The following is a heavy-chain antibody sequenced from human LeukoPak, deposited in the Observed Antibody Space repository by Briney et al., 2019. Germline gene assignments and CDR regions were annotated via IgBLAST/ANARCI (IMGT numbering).Heavy chain of an antibody. Sequence: PGGSLRLLCAASGFTFSIYWMSWVRQAPGKGRVWVANIKQDGSEKYYVDSVKGRFTISRDNAKNSLYLQMNSQRAEYTAVYYCAREGGTITMIVVVIPDYFDYWGQGTLVTVSS. V-gene: IGHV3-7*01. CDR2: IKQDGSEK. D-gene: IGHD3-22*01. CDR1: GFTFSIYW. CDR3: AREGGTITMIVVVIPDYFDY. J-gene: IGHJ4*02.